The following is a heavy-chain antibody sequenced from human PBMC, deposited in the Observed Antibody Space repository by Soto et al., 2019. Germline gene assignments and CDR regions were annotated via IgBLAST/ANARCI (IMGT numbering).Heavy chain of an antibody. V-gene: IGHV3-30-3*01. CDR2: ISYDGSNK. J-gene: IGHJ5*02. Sequence: PGESLKISCAASGFTFRSYAMHWVSQAPGKGLEWVAVISYDGSNKYYADAVKGRFTISRDNSKNTLYLQMNSLRAEDTAVYYCARDKRRDGYGTEGGPWGQGTLVTVSS. D-gene: IGHD5-12*01. CDR1: GFTFRSYA. CDR3: ARDKRRDGYGTEGGP.